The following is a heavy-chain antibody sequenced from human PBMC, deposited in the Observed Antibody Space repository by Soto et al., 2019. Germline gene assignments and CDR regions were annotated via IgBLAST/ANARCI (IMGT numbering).Heavy chain of an antibody. J-gene: IGHJ3*02. Sequence: EVQLVESGGGLAQPGRSLRLSCAASGFTFDDYAMHWVRQAPGKGLEWVSGSNWNSNTIDYADSVKGRFTISRDNAKNSLYLQMNSLRTEETACYYFAKYQYISGWLMHGFDIWGQGTMVTVSS. CDR1: GFTFDDYA. V-gene: IGHV3-9*01. CDR3: AKYQYISGWLMHGFDI. D-gene: IGHD6-19*01. CDR2: SNWNSNTI.